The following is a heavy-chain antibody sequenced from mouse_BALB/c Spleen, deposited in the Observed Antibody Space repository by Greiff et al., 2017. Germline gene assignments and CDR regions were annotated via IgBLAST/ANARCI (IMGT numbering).Heavy chain of an antibody. D-gene: IGHD2-4*01. V-gene: IGHV5-6-5*01. CDR1: GFTFSSYA. CDR3: ARIYYDYAWFAY. J-gene: IGHJ3*01. CDR2: ISSGGST. Sequence: EVQLVESGGGLVKPGGSLKLSCAASGFTFSSYAMSWVRQTPEKRLEWVASISSGGSTYYPDSVKGRFTISRDNARNILYLQMSSLRSEDTAMYYCARIYYDYAWFAYWGQETLVTVSA.